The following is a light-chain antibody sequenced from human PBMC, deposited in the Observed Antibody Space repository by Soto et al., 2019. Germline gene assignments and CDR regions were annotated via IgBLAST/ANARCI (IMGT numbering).Light chain of an antibody. CDR2: EVS. CDR1: SNDIGGFNY. Sequence: QSALTQPASVSGSPGQSITNSCTGTSNDIGGFNYVSWYQQHPGKAPKLIIFEVSNRPSGVSNRFSASKSGSTASLTISGLQAEDEADFYCSSYTRRSTWVFGGGTKLTVL. J-gene: IGLJ3*02. CDR3: SSYTRRSTWV. V-gene: IGLV2-14*01.